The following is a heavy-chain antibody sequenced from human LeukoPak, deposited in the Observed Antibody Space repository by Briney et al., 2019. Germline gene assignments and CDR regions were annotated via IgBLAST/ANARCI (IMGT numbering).Heavy chain of an antibody. CDR3: AKEEFYYGLPSYYSV. J-gene: IGHJ4*02. CDR1: GHIFSSYA. Sequence: GRTLRLSCAVSGHIFSSYAMSWVRQAPAKALECVSLMRGMDGETYYGDYVKSRFTISRDNSKNTLSLQINSLRVDDTAIYSCAKEEFYYGLPSYYSVWGRGTVVTVSS. D-gene: IGHD3-10*01. V-gene: IGHV3-23*01. CDR2: MRGMDGET.